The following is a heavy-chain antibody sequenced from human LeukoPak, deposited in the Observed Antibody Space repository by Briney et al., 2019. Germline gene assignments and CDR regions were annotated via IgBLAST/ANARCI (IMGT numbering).Heavy chain of an antibody. CDR1: GFTFSNYW. V-gene: IGHV3-7*03. Sequence: GGSLRLSCAAPGFTFSNYWMSWVRQAPGKGLEWVANIQQDGSEKYYVDPVKGRFTISRDNAKNSLYLQMNSLRAEDTAVYYCARDLHIVVVPTTPGFWGQGTLVTVSS. D-gene: IGHD2-2*01. J-gene: IGHJ4*02. CDR2: IQQDGSEK. CDR3: ARDLHIVVVPTTPGF.